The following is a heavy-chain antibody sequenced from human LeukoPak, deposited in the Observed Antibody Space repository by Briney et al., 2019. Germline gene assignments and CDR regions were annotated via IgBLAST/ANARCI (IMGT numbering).Heavy chain of an antibody. CDR2: IYNTGRT. Sequence: SETLSLTCSVSGGSITNYYWSWIRQSPGKGLEWIGFIYNTGRTNYNPSLQSRVTISIDTSKNQFSLKLSSVTAADTAVYYCARKGERAIDYWGQGTLVTVPS. CDR1: GGSITNYY. V-gene: IGHV4-59*08. D-gene: IGHD1-26*01. J-gene: IGHJ4*02. CDR3: ARKGERAIDY.